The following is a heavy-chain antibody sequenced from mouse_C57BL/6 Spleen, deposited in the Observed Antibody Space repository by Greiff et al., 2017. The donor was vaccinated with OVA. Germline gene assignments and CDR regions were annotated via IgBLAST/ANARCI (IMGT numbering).Heavy chain of an antibody. J-gene: IGHJ3*01. D-gene: IGHD3-2*02. CDR2: IYPGSGNT. V-gene: IGHV1-66*01. CDR3: ARPAQATSWFAY. Sequence: VQLQQSGPELVKPGASVKISCKASGYSFTSYYIHWVKQRPGQGLEWIGWIYPGSGNTKYNEKFKGKATLTADTSSSTAYMQLSSLTSEDSAVYYCARPAQATSWFAYWGQGTLVTVSA. CDR1: GYSFTSYY.